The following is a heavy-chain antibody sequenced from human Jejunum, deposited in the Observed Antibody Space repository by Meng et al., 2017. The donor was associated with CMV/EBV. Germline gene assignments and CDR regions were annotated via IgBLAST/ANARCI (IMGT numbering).Heavy chain of an antibody. Sequence: QVHLKQSGPGTGKPSQTLSLTCAIPGDSVSSNSAAWNWIRQSPSRGLEWLGRTYYRSKYYNDYALSVKSRITINPDTSKNQFSLQLNSVTPEDTAIYYCARDWGDVRGGFDFWGQGTLVTVSS. CDR2: TYYRSKYYN. CDR1: GDSVSSNSAA. V-gene: IGHV6-1*01. D-gene: IGHD3-10*02. J-gene: IGHJ4*02. CDR3: ARDWGDVRGGFDF.